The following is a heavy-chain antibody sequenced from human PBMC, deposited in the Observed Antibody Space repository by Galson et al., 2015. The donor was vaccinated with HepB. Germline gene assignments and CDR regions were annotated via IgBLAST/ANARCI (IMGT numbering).Heavy chain of an antibody. CDR1: GFTFSSYS. J-gene: IGHJ4*02. V-gene: IGHV3-48*02. CDR3: ARGSVTTYIY. CDR2: ISTSSSTI. Sequence: SLRLSCAASGFTFSSYSMNWVRQAPGKELEWVSYISTSSSTIYYADSVKGRFTISRDNAENSLYLQMNSLRDEDTAVYYCARGSVTTYIYWGQGTLVTVSS. D-gene: IGHD4-17*01.